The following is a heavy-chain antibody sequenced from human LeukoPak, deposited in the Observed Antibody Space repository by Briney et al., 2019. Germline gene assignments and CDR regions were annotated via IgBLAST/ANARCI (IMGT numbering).Heavy chain of an antibody. CDR3: ARARNNGYDQRYYFDY. J-gene: IGHJ4*02. V-gene: IGHV4-59*01. Sequence: SETLSLTCTVSGGSISSYYWSWIRQPPGKGLEWIGYIYYRGSTNYNPPLKSRVTISVDTSKNQFSLKLSSVTAADTAVYYCARARNNGYDQRYYFDYWGQGTLVTVSS. CDR1: GGSISSYY. CDR2: IYYRGST. D-gene: IGHD5-12*01.